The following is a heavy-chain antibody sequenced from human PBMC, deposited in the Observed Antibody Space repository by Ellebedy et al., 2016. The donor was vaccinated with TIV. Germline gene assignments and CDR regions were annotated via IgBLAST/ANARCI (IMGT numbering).Heavy chain of an antibody. CDR2: IWYDGSNK. CDR3: ARQSGIAAGDYYMDV. J-gene: IGHJ6*03. V-gene: IGHV3-33*01. CDR1: EDTFFRYG. D-gene: IGHD6-25*01. Sequence: GGSLRLXCAASEDTFFRYGMHWVRQAPGKGLEWVAVIWYDGSNKYYADSVKGRFTISRDNSKNILYLQLNSLRADDTAVYYCARQSGIAAGDYYMDVWGKGTTVTVSS.